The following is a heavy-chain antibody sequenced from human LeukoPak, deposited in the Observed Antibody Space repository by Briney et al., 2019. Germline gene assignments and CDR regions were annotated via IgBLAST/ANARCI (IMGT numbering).Heavy chain of an antibody. D-gene: IGHD3-3*01. Sequence: SETLSLTCTVSGGAVNSYYWRWIRQTPGKGLECIGYISHSGNTDYAPSLKSRVTMSLDTSKNQFALKLSSVTDADTALYYCARGFCSDEICQVFTHWGQGTLVTVSS. J-gene: IGHJ4*02. CDR2: ISHSGNT. CDR3: ARGFCSDEICQVFTH. CDR1: GGAVNSYY. V-gene: IGHV4-59*02.